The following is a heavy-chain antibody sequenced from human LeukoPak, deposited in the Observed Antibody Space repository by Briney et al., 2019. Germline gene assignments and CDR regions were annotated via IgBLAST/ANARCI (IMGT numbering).Heavy chain of an antibody. D-gene: IGHD2-15*01. CDR2: ISGSGGST. CDR3: AKDTVVVVAEFDY. J-gene: IGHJ4*02. CDR1: GFTFGGYA. V-gene: IGHV3-23*01. Sequence: GGSLRLSCAVSGFTFGGYAMAWVRQAPGKGLEWVSSISGSGGSTYYADSVKGRFTISRDNSKNTLYLQMNSLRDEDTAVYFCAKDTVVVVAEFDYWGQGILVTVSS.